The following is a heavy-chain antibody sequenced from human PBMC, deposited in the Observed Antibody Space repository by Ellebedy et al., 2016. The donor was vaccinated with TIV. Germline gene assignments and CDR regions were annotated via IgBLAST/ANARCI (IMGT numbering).Heavy chain of an antibody. D-gene: IGHD5-18*01. CDR2: ISSSSSTI. CDR1: GFTFSSYS. Sequence: GESLKISXAASGFTFSSYSMNWVRQAPGKGLEWVSYISSSSSTIYYADSVKGRFTISRDNAKNSLYLQMNSLRDEDTAVYYCASLGPLSDTAMVQHRYFSKYYYYGMDVWGQGTTVTVSS. J-gene: IGHJ6*02. V-gene: IGHV3-48*02. CDR3: ASLGPLSDTAMVQHRYFSKYYYYGMDV.